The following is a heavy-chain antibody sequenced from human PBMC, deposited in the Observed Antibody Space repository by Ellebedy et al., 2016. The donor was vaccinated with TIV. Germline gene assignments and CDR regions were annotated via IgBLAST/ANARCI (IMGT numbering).Heavy chain of an antibody. J-gene: IGHJ3*01. CDR2: TYYRSKWYN. D-gene: IGHD3-3*01. CDR1: GDSVSSNSAG. Sequence: MPSETLSLTCAISGDSVSSNSAGWNWIRQSPSRGLEWLGRTYYRSKWYNDYAVSVKSRITINPDTSKNQFSLKLDSVTPEDTAVYYCARDFGAIVDWGQGTMVTVSS. CDR3: ARDFGAIVD. V-gene: IGHV6-1*01.